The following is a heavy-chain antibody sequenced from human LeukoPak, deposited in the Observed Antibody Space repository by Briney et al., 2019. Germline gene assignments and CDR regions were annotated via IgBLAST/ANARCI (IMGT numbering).Heavy chain of an antibody. V-gene: IGHV4-61*02. Sequence: PSQTLSLTCTVSGGSISSGSYYWSWIRQPAGKGLEWIGRIYTSGSTNYNPSLKSRVTISVDTSKNQFSLKLSSVTAADTAVYYCARDWTKYSGYDLGMDVWGKGTTVTISS. CDR1: GGSISSGSYY. CDR2: IYTSGST. J-gene: IGHJ6*03. CDR3: ARDWTKYSGYDLGMDV. D-gene: IGHD5-12*01.